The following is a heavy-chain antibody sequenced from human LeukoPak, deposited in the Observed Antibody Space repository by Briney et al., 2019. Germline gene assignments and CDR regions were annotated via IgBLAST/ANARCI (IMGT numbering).Heavy chain of an antibody. D-gene: IGHD3-22*01. CDR3: ARGGYYDSSLDY. CDR1: GGSISSSSYY. CDR2: IYYSGST. Sequence: SETLSLTCTVSGGSISSSSYYWGWIRQPPGKGLEWIGSIYYSGSTYYNPSLKSRVTISVDTSKNQFSLKLSSVTAADTAVYYCARGGYYDSSLDYWGQGTPVTVSS. V-gene: IGHV4-39*07. J-gene: IGHJ4*02.